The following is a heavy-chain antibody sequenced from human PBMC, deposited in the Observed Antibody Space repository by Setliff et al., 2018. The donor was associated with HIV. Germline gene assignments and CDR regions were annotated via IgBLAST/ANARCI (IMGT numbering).Heavy chain of an antibody. D-gene: IGHD3-22*01. Sequence: GASVKVSCKASGGTYSNYGMSWVRQAPGQGLEWMGWISAYNGNTNYAQKLQGRVTMTTDTSTSTAYMELRGLRSDDTAVYYCARDARYYYDSSGYYPFDYWGQGTLVTVSS. J-gene: IGHJ4*02. CDR3: ARDARYYYDSSGYYPFDY. CDR2: ISAYNGNT. CDR1: GGTYSNYG. V-gene: IGHV1-18*01.